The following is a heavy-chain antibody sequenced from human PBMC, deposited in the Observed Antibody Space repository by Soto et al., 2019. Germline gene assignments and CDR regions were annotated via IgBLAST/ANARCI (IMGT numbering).Heavy chain of an antibody. Sequence: ASVKVSCKASGYTFTSYGISWVRQAPGQGXEWMGWISAYNGNTNYAQKLQGRVTMTTDTSTSTAYMELRSLRSDDTAVYYCARGGLGYCSGGSCSPRYRVLYGMDVWGQGTTVTVSS. V-gene: IGHV1-18*04. CDR1: GYTFTSYG. D-gene: IGHD2-15*01. CDR3: ARGGLGYCSGGSCSPRYRVLYGMDV. J-gene: IGHJ6*02. CDR2: ISAYNGNT.